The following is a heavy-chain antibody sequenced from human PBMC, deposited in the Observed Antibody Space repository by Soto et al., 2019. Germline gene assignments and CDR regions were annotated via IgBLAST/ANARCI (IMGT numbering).Heavy chain of an antibody. D-gene: IGHD3-9*01. CDR1: GYTFTNFG. J-gene: IGHJ5*02. CDR2: ISGYNGDT. CDR3: ARDYDIWGEDWFDP. V-gene: IGHV1-18*01. Sequence: QVQLVQSGGEMRKPGASVKVSCKASGYTFTNFGISWVRQAPGQGFEWVGWISGYNGDTNYAPKFRGIVIMTKDTSTTTAYMELTTLTSDDTAVYYCARDYDIWGEDWFDPWGQGTLVTVSS.